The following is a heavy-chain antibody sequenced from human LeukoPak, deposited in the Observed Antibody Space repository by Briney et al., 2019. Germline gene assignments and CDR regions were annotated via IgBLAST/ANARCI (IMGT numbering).Heavy chain of an antibody. CDR3: ARIAGTDY. CDR1: GHSISSGYY. CDR2: IYNSGST. V-gene: IGHV4-38-2*02. D-gene: IGHD6-13*01. J-gene: IGHJ4*02. Sequence: PSETLSLTCTVSGHSISSGYYWGWVRQPPGKGLEWIGNIYNSGSTYYSPSFKSRVTISIDTSKNQFSLKLSSVTAADTAVYYCARIAGTDYWGQGTLVTVSS.